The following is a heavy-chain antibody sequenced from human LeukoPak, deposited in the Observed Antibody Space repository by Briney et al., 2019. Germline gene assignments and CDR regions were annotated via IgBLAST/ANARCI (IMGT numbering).Heavy chain of an antibody. Sequence: GGSLRLSRAASGFTFSSYSMNWVRQAPGKGLEWVSYISSSSSTIYYADSVKGRFTISRDNAKNSLYLQMNSLRAEDTAVYYCARDRTPAGYYLDGSVDYFDYWGQGTLVTVSS. V-gene: IGHV3-48*01. CDR1: GFTFSSYS. CDR2: ISSSSSTI. D-gene: IGHD3-22*01. J-gene: IGHJ4*02. CDR3: ARDRTPAGYYLDGSVDYFDY.